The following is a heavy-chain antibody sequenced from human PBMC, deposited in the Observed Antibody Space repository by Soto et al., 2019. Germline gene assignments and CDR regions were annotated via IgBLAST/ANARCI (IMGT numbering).Heavy chain of an antibody. V-gene: IGHV5-51*01. J-gene: IGHJ6*03. Sequence: PGESLKISCKGSGYSFTSYWIGWVRQMPGKGLEWMGIIYPGDSDTRYSPSFQGQVTISADKTISTAYLQWSSLKASVSAMYYCASFVAVKYFICFICLRASGYENYYYYYMDVWGKGTTVTVSS. CDR1: GYSFTSYW. CDR3: ASFVAVKYFICFICLRASGYENYYYYYMDV. D-gene: IGHD5-12*01. CDR2: IYPGDSDT.